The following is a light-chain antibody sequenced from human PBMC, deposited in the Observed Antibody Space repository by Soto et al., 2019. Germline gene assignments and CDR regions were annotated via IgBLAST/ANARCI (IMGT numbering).Light chain of an antibody. CDR3: QQTYNTPGT. CDR1: QSVGVF. Sequence: DIQMTQSPSSLSASVGDRVTITCRASQSVGVFLNWYHQKPGKAPKLLIYAASNLQSGVPSRFRGSGSGTDFALTISSLQPEDFATYFCQQTYNTPGTFGQGTKVEIK. J-gene: IGKJ1*01. CDR2: AAS. V-gene: IGKV1-39*01.